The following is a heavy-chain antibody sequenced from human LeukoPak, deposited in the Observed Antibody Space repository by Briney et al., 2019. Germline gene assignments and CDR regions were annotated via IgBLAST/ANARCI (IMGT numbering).Heavy chain of an antibody. CDR3: AGARHGDYRWDY. J-gene: IGHJ4*02. Sequence: GESLKISCKDSGYSFTNYWIGWVRQMPGKGLEWMGIIHSADSNTKYSPSFQGQVTISADKPISTAYLQWSGLKASDTAMYYCAGARHGDYRWDYWGQGTLVAVSS. D-gene: IGHD4-17*01. V-gene: IGHV5-51*04. CDR2: IHSADSNT. CDR1: GYSFTNYW.